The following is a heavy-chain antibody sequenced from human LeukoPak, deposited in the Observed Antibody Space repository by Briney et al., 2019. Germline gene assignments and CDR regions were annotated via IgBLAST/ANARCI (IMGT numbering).Heavy chain of an antibody. V-gene: IGHV3-74*01. CDR3: AILGYCSSTSCREVFDP. CDR2: INSDGSST. J-gene: IGHJ5*02. CDR1: GFTFSSYW. D-gene: IGHD2-2*01. Sequence: GGSLRLSCAASGFTFSSYWMHWVRQAPGKGLVWVSRINSDGSSTSYADSVKGRFTISRDNAKNTLYLQMNSLRAEDTAVYYCAILGYCSSTSCREVFDPWGQGTLVTVSS.